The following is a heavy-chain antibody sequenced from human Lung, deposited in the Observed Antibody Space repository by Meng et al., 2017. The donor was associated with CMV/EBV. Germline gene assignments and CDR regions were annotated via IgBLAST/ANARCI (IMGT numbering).Heavy chain of an antibody. CDR2: ISSSGSIK. J-gene: IGHJ5*02. CDR1: GVIFSDYY. V-gene: IGHV3-11*04. D-gene: IGHD1-26*01. CDR3: ARDFSAVHNWFDA. Sequence: CAAYGVIFSDYYMTWIRQAPGKGLEWVSYISSSGSIKKYADSVEGRFTISRDNAKKSLYLQMNSLRAEDTAFYYCARDFSAVHNWFDAWGQGTLVTVSS.